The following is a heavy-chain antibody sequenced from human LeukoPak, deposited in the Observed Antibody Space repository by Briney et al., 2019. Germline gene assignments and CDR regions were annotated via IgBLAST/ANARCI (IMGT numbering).Heavy chain of an antibody. J-gene: IGHJ4*02. V-gene: IGHV4-59*08. CDR1: GGSISSYY. Sequence: SETLSLTCTVSGGSISSYYWSWIRQPPGKGLEWIGYIYYSGSTNYNPSLKSRVTISANTSKNQFSLKLSSVTAADTAVYYCARGGDSYGSQDWGQGTLVTVSS. CDR3: ARGGDSYGSQD. D-gene: IGHD5-18*01. CDR2: IYYSGST.